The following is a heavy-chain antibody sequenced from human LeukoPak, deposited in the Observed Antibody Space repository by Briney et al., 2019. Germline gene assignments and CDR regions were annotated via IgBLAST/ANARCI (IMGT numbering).Heavy chain of an antibody. D-gene: IGHD3-22*01. J-gene: IGHJ4*02. CDR3: AKANSPYYYDSSGYSTFDY. CDR1: GFTFSSYA. Sequence: GGSLRLSCAASGFTFSSYAMNWVRQAPGKGLEWVAGMSGSGVSPYYADSVKGRFTMSRDNSKNTLYLQMNSLRAEDTAVYYCAKANSPYYYDSSGYSTFDYWGQGTLVTVSS. CDR2: MSGSGVSP. V-gene: IGHV3-23*01.